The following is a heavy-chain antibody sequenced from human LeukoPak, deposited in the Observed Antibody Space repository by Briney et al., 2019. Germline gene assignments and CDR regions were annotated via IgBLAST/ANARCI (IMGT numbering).Heavy chain of an antibody. CDR1: GFTFSSYA. D-gene: IGHD3-3*01. CDR3: AKDSIFGVSKGY. CDR2: SSGSGGST. J-gene: IGHJ4*02. Sequence: GGSLRLSCAASGFTFSSYAMSWGRQAPGEGLEWVSASSGSGGSTYYADSVKGRFTISRDNSKNTLYLQMNSLRAEDTAVYYCAKDSIFGVSKGYWGQGTLVTVSS. V-gene: IGHV3-23*01.